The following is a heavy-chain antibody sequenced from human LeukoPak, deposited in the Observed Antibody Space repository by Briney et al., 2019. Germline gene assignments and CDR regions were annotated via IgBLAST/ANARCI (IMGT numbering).Heavy chain of an antibody. Sequence: PGGSLRLSCAASGFTVSSNYMSWVRQAPGKGLEWVSVIYSDGSTYYADSVKGRFTISRDNSKNTLYLQMNSLRAEDTAVYYCARDPNAYGDYYYYGMDVWGQGTTVTVSS. CDR2: IYSDGST. J-gene: IGHJ6*02. D-gene: IGHD4-17*01. CDR1: GFTVSSNY. CDR3: ARDPNAYGDYYYYGMDV. V-gene: IGHV3-66*02.